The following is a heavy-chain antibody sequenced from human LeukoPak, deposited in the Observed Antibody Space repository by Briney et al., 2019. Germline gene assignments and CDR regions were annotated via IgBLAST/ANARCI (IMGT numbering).Heavy chain of an antibody. J-gene: IGHJ4*02. V-gene: IGHV3-23*01. CDR3: AKDLSYGDYGSDFDY. CDR1: GFTFSSYA. D-gene: IGHD4-17*01. CDR2: ISGSGGST. Sequence: PGGSLRLSCAASGFTFSSYAMSWVRQAPGKGLEWVSAISGSGGSTYYADSVKGRFTISRDNSKNTLYLQMNSLRAEDTAVYYCAKDLSYGDYGSDFDYWGQGTLVTVSS.